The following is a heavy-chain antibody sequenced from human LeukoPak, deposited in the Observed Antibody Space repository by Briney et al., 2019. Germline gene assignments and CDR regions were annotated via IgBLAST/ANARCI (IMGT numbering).Heavy chain of an antibody. Sequence: GGSLRLSCAASGFTFISYGMHWVRQAPGKGLERVAVIWNDGSNKYYADSVKGRFTISRDNYKNPLYLQMSSLRAEDTAVYYCARESGMDTAMVTAELFDYWGQGTLVTVSS. CDR1: GFTFISYG. J-gene: IGHJ4*02. CDR3: ARESGMDTAMVTAELFDY. D-gene: IGHD5-18*01. CDR2: IWNDGSNK. V-gene: IGHV3-33*01.